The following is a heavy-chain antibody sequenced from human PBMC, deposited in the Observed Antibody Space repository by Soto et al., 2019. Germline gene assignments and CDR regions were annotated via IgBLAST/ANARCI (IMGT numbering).Heavy chain of an antibody. CDR2: ISAYNGNT. D-gene: IGHD1-7*01. V-gene: IGHV1-18*01. CDR1: GYTFTSYG. J-gene: IGHJ6*03. Sequence: ASVKVSCKASGYTFTSYGISWVRQAPGQGLEWMGWISAYNGNTNYAQKLQGRVTMTTDTSTSTAYMELRSLRSDDTAVYYCARDIGLELLWPYYYYMDVWGKGTTVTVSS. CDR3: ARDIGLELLWPYYYYMDV.